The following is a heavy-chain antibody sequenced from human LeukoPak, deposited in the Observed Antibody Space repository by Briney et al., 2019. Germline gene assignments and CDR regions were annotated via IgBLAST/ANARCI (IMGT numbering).Heavy chain of an antibody. CDR1: GYTFTDYY. V-gene: IGHV1-2*02. CDR3: ARAEWLQTLYGMDV. CDR2: INPNSGGT. D-gene: IGHD5-12*01. J-gene: IGHJ6*02. Sequence: ASVKVSCKASGYTFTDYYMHWVRQAPGQGLEWMGWINPNSGGTNYAQKFQGRVTMTRDTSISTAYMELSRLRSDDTAVYYCARAEWLQTLYGMDVWGQGTTVTVSS.